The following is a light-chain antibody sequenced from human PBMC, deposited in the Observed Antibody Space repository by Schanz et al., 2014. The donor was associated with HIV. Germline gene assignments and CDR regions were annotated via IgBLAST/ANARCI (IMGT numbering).Light chain of an antibody. CDR2: DVS. CDR3: SSSSTTTCV. Sequence: QSALTQPASVSGSPGQSITISCTGTSSDVGGYDYPSWYQHPPGKAPKLMIYDVSSRPSGVSNRFSGSKSGNTASLTISGLQAEDEADYYCSSSSTTTCVFGGGTKVTVL. J-gene: IGLJ3*02. V-gene: IGLV2-14*03. CDR1: SSDVGGYDY.